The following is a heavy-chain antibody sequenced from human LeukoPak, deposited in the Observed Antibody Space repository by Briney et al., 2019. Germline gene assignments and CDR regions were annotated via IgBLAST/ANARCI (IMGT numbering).Heavy chain of an antibody. D-gene: IGHD4-17*01. Sequence: GGSLRLSCAASGFTFDDYAMHWVRQAPGKGLEWVSLISWDGGSTYYADSVKGRFTISRDNSKNSLYLQMNSLRAEDTALYYCAKDRNYGGGNDYWGQGTLVTVSS. CDR1: GFTFDDYA. CDR2: ISWDGGST. V-gene: IGHV3-43D*03. J-gene: IGHJ4*02. CDR3: AKDRNYGGGNDY.